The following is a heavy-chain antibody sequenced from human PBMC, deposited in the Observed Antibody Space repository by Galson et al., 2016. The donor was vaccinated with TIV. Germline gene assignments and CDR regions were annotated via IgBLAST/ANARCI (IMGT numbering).Heavy chain of an antibody. CDR1: GFSFADFA. J-gene: IGHJ6*02. CDR2: LSGNSYTK. Sequence: SLRLSCAASGFSFADFAIHWVRQAPGKGLEWVSGLSGNSYTKGYADSVKGRFTIARDNAKNYLYLQMDSLRIEDTALYYCAKARGQSYGSPQDYYCGMDVWGRGTTVTVSS. CDR3: AKARGQSYGSPQDYYCGMDV. V-gene: IGHV3-9*01. D-gene: IGHD5-18*01.